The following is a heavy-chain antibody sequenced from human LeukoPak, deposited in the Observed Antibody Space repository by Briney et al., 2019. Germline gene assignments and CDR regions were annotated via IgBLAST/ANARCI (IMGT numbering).Heavy chain of an antibody. CDR1: GGTFSSYA. D-gene: IGHD2-2*02. J-gene: IGHJ3*02. CDR3: ARCIPLYCSSTSCYTGAFDI. V-gene: IGHV1-69*04. Sequence: ASVKVSCKASGGTFSSYAISWVRQAPGQGLEWMGRIIPILGIANYAQKFQGRVTITADKSTSTAYMELSSLRSEDTAVYYCARCIPLYCSSTSCYTGAFDIWGQGTMVTVSS. CDR2: IIPILGIA.